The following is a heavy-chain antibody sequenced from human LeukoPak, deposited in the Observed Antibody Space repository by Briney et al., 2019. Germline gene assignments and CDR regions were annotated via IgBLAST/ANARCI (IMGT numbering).Heavy chain of an antibody. V-gene: IGHV3-30*18. CDR3: ANTVDTAVSTAFDY. CDR1: GFTFSSYG. Sequence: GGSLSLSCAASGFTFSSYGIHWVRQPPGKGLELVAVISYDCSNKYYADSVNDRFTISRDTSKNTLYLQMNSLRAEDTAVYYCANTVDTAVSTAFDYWGQGTLVTVSS. J-gene: IGHJ4*02. CDR2: ISYDCSNK. D-gene: IGHD5-18*01.